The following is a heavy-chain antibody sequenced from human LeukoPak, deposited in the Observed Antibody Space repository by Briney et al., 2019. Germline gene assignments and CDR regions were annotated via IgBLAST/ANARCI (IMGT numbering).Heavy chain of an antibody. J-gene: IGHJ4*02. CDR2: FYHSGST. CDR1: GGSISSSNW. Sequence: SETLSLTCAVSGGSISSSNWWSWVGQLPGKGLEWFGEFYHSGSTNYNPSLKSRVTISVDKSKNQFSLKLSSVTAADTAVYYCARGLTGTTFFDYWGQGTLVTVSS. CDR3: ARGLTGTTFFDY. D-gene: IGHD1-1*01. V-gene: IGHV4-4*02.